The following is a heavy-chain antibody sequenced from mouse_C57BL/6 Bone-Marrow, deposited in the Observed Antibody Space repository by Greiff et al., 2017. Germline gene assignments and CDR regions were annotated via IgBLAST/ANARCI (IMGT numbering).Heavy chain of an antibody. Sequence: EVKVVESGGDLVKPGGSLKLSCAASGFTFSSYAMSWVRQTPEKRLEWVAYISSGGDYIYYADTVKGRVTIYRDNARNTLYRQMSSLKSEDTAMYYCTRDLGKYYFDYWGQGTTLTVSS. CDR3: TRDLGKYYFDY. J-gene: IGHJ2*01. D-gene: IGHD4-1*01. CDR2: ISSGGDYI. CDR1: GFTFSSYA. V-gene: IGHV5-9-1*02.